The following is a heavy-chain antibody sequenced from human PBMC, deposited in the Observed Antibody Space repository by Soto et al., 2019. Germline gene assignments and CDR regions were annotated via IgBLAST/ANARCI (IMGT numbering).Heavy chain of an antibody. CDR1: GYTFSNYD. V-gene: IGHV1-8*01. D-gene: IGHD3-10*01. J-gene: IGHJ4*02. CDR2: VNPNNGDT. Sequence: QVQLVQSGAELKKPGASVKVSCKASGYTFSNYDMNWVRQATGQGPEWIGCVNPNNGDTGYAQKFQGRVTLTTDISTTTAYMELTSRRSEDTAIYYCANVSRKGSAIDFDYWGQGTLLSVSS. CDR3: ANVSRKGSAIDFDY.